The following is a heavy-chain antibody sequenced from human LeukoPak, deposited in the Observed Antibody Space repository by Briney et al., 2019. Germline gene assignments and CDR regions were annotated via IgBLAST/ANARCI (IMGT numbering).Heavy chain of an antibody. CDR3: ATELRKSGYDWYYFDY. V-gene: IGHV1-24*01. D-gene: IGHD5-12*01. Sequence: GASVKVSCKVSGYTLTELSMHWVRQAPGKGLEWMGGFDPEDGETIYAQKFQGRVTMTEDTFTDTAYMELSSLRSEDTAVYYCATELRKSGYDWYYFDYWGQGTLVTVSS. CDR2: FDPEDGET. CDR1: GYTLTELS. J-gene: IGHJ4*02.